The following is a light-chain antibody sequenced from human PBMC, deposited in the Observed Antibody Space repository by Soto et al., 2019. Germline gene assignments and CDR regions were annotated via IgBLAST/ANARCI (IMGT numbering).Light chain of an antibody. CDR1: SSDVGRYNY. J-gene: IGLJ1*01. V-gene: IGLV2-8*01. CDR3: SPYAGTPFV. CDR2: EVN. Sequence: QSVLTQPPSASGSPGQSVTISCTGTSSDVGRYNYVSWYQQHPGKAPKLMISEVNKRASGVPDRFSGSKSGNTASLTVSGLQAEDEADYYCSPYAGTPFVFGTGTKVTVL.